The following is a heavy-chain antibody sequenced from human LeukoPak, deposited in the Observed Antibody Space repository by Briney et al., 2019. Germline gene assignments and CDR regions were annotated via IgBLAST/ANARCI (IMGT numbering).Heavy chain of an antibody. D-gene: IGHD3-9*01. Sequence: SGTLSLTCAVSGGSISSSNWWSWVRQPPGKGLEWIGEIYHSGSTNYNPSLKSRVTISVDKSKNQFSLKLSSVTAADTAVYYCARDWRDYDILTGTEYYYGMDVWGQGTTVTVSS. V-gene: IGHV4-4*02. CDR2: IYHSGST. CDR1: GGSISSSNW. CDR3: ARDWRDYDILTGTEYYYGMDV. J-gene: IGHJ6*02.